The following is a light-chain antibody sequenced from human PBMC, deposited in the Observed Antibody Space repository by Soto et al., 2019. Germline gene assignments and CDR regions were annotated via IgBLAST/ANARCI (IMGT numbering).Light chain of an antibody. CDR2: GAS. V-gene: IGKV3-20*01. J-gene: IGKJ2*01. CDR1: QSVSSSY. CDR3: QQHGSSQYT. Sequence: EIELTQSPGTLSLSPGDRATLSCRASQSVSSSYLTWYQQKPGRAHRLLIYGASSRATGISDSFSGSGSATDFTPTISRLEPHDFAASYCQQHGSSQYTFGQGTKLEIK.